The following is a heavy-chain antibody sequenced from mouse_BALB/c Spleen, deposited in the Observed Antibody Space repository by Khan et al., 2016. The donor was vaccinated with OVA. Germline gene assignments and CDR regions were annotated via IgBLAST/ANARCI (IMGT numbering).Heavy chain of an antibody. Sequence: EVQLQESGPGLVKPSQSLSLTCTVTGYSITSDYAWNWIRQFPGNRLEWMGYINYSGSTSKKPSLKSRMSISRDTSKNQIFLQLNSVITVDTATYYCVRGRSYWGQGTLVTVSA. CDR1: GYSITSDYA. CDR3: VRGRSY. V-gene: IGHV3-2*02. J-gene: IGHJ3*01. CDR2: INYSGST.